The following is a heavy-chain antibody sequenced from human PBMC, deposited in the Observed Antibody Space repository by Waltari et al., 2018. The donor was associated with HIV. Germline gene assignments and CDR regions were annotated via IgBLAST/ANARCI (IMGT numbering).Heavy chain of an antibody. CDR1: GYTCTSYE. D-gene: IGHD5-12*01. Sequence: QVQLEQDGAEVKKPGAAGKDSCKASGYTCTSYEINWVRQATGQGLEWMGWMNPNSCNTGYAQNFQGRVTMTRNTSIRTAYMELSSLRSEDTAVFYCARGLSWLPGSNWFDPWGQGTLVTVSS. CDR3: ARGLSWLPGSNWFDP. V-gene: IGHV1-8*01. CDR2: MNPNSCNT. J-gene: IGHJ5*02.